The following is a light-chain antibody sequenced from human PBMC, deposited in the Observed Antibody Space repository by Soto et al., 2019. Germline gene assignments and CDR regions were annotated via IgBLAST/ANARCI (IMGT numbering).Light chain of an antibody. CDR3: QQYRDSRT. CDR2: GAS. CDR1: QSFSNNY. Sequence: EIVLTQSPGTLSLSPGERATLSCRASQSFSNNYLAWYQQKPGQAPRLLIYGASSRATGIPDRFSGSGSGTDFTLTISRLEPEDFAVYYCQQYRDSRTFGQGTKVHIK. J-gene: IGKJ1*01. V-gene: IGKV3-20*01.